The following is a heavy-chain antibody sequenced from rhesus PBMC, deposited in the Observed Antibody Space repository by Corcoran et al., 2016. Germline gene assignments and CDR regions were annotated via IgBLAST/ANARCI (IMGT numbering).Heavy chain of an antibody. J-gene: IGHJ6*01. D-gene: IGHD2-21*01. CDR2: ISSGGSI. V-gene: IGHV3S43*01. CDR1: GFTSGNSD. CDR3: ANTLEYCTGSGCYGLDS. Sequence: EVQLVESGGGLVQPGGSLRLSCAASGFTSGNSDLIWIRQSPGKGLEWVSYISSGGSIYYSDSVKGRFTISRDNAKNTLYLQMSSLRVEDTAVYYCANTLEYCTGSGCYGLDSWGQGVVVTVSS.